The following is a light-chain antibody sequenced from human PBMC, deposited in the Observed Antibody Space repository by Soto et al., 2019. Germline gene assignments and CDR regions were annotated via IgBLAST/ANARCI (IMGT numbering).Light chain of an antibody. CDR1: SSDVCGYNY. J-gene: IGLJ2*01. V-gene: IGLV2-14*01. Sequence: QSVLTQPASVSGSPGQSITISCTGTSSDVCGYNYVSWYQQHPGKAPKLMIYDVSNRPSGVSTRFSGSKSGNTASLTISGLQAEDESDYYCSSYTSSSSVVFGGGTKVTVL. CDR2: DVS. CDR3: SSYTSSSSVV.